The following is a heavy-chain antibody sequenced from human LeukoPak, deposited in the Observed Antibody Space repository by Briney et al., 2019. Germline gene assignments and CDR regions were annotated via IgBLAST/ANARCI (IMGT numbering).Heavy chain of an antibody. V-gene: IGHV4-59*01. CDR1: GGSISSYY. J-gene: IGHJ4*02. D-gene: IGHD2-15*01. CDR3: ARVPAYCGGGSWYGRWVDY. Sequence: PSETLSLTGTVSGGSISSYYWSWLRQPPGQGLEWIGYIYSSGSTNYNPSLKSRVTISVDTSKNQFSLKLSSVTAADTAVYYCARVPAYCGGGSWYGRWVDYGGQGTLVTVS. CDR2: IYSSGST.